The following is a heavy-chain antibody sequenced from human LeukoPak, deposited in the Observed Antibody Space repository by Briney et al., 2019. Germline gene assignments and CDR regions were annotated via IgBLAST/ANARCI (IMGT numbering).Heavy chain of an antibody. CDR1: GYTFTGYY. D-gene: IGHD3-22*01. Sequence: ASVKVSCKASGYTFTGYYMHWVRQAPGQGLEWMGWINPNSGGTNYEQKFQGRVTITRDTSISTAYMELSRLRSDDTAVYYCARDRAKGYYYDSSGYYVGRDLFDYWGQGTLVTVSS. J-gene: IGHJ4*02. CDR2: INPNSGGT. V-gene: IGHV1-2*02. CDR3: ARDRAKGYYYDSSGYYVGRDLFDY.